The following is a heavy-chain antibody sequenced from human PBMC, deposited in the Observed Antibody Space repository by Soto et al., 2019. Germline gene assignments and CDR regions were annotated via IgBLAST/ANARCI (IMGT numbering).Heavy chain of an antibody. CDR2: ISGSGGGT. J-gene: IGHJ4*02. CDR1: GFNFRNFA. V-gene: IGHV3-23*01. Sequence: PGGSLRLSCAVSGFNFRNFAMSWVRQAPGKGLEWVSVISGSGGGTLYADSVKGRFTVSRDNSKNTLFLQMHSLRAEDTAVYYCARGLYYYDSSGYYYYWGQGTLVTV. CDR3: ARGLYYYDSSGYYYY. D-gene: IGHD3-22*01.